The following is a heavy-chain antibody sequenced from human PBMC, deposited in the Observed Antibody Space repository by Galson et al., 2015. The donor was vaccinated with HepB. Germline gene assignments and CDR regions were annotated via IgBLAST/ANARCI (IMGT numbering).Heavy chain of an antibody. J-gene: IGHJ4*02. Sequence: TLSLTCAVSGGSISSGGYSWNWIRQPPGKGLEWIGSIYHSGNTYYIPSLKSRVTISVDRSKNQFSLNLTSVTAADTAVYHCATSLTYYYDSSGHPRHIDYWGQGTLVTVSS. CDR1: GGSISSGGYS. CDR3: ATSLTYYYDSSGHPRHIDY. V-gene: IGHV4-30-2*01. D-gene: IGHD3-22*01. CDR2: IYHSGNT.